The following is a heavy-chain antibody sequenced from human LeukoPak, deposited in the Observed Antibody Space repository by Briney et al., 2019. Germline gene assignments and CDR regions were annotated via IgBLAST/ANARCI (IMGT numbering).Heavy chain of an antibody. D-gene: IGHD5-12*01. CDR2: IIPIFGTA. V-gene: IGHV1-69*05. CDR3: ARVAWLRTAGDY. Sequence: GASVKVSCKASGGTFSSYAISWVRQAPGQGLEWMGGIIPIFGTANYAQKFQGRVTITTDESTSTAYMELSSLRSEDTAVYYCARVAWLRTAGDYWGQGTLVTVSS. J-gene: IGHJ4*02. CDR1: GGTFSSYA.